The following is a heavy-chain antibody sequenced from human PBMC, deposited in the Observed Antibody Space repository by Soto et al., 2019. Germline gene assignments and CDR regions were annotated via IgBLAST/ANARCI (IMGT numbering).Heavy chain of an antibody. CDR1: GFTFSTYS. D-gene: IGHD2-2*02. CDR3: AREYTAWPLAYGLDV. V-gene: IGHV3-21*01. CDR2: ISSRSDI. J-gene: IGHJ6*02. Sequence: GGSLRLSCVGSGFTFSTYSINWVRQAPGKGLEWVSSISSRSDIYYADSVKGRFTISRDNAKNSVSLQMNSLRAEDTAVYYCAREYTAWPLAYGLDVWGQGTTVTVS.